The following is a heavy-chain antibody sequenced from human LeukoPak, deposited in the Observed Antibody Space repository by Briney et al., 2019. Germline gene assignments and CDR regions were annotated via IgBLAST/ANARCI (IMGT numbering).Heavy chain of an antibody. CDR1: GFTFDDYG. CDR3: ARDMTTVTTPGY. CDR2: INWNGGST. D-gene: IGHD4-17*01. Sequence: GGSLRLSCAASGFTFDDYGMSWVRQAPGKGLEWVSGINWNGGSTGYADSVKGRFTISRDNAKNSLYLQRNSLRAEDTALYYCARDMTTVTTPGYWGQGTLVTVSS. J-gene: IGHJ4*02. V-gene: IGHV3-20*04.